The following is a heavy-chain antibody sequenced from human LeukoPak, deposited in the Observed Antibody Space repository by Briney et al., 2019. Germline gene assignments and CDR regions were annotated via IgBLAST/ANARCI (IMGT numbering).Heavy chain of an antibody. CDR1: GFNFNNAW. J-gene: IGHJ4*02. D-gene: IGHD6-13*01. Sequence: KTGGSLRLSCTTSGFNFNNAWMNWVRQAPGKGLEWVGRIKSRTDGGTTVYSAPVKGRFTISRDDSKSTLYLQMNSLKIEDTAVYYCTTDLLAAVDLVSFFDFWGQGALVTVSS. CDR3: TTDLLAAVDLVSFFDF. V-gene: IGHV3-15*07. CDR2: IKSRTDGGTT.